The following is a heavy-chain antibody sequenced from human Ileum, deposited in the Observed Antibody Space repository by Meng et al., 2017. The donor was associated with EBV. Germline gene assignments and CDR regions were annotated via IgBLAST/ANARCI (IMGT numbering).Heavy chain of an antibody. Sequence: QLQLPELGPGLVKPSETLSLTCSVSGDSISNSDHYWNWIRRSPGKGLEWIASIYRSGSSYFDPSLKSRVSLSLDTSKNQFSLKLSSVTAADTALYYCARDPAYPRGLFDSWGQGILVTVSS. D-gene: IGHD3-10*01. J-gene: IGHJ4*02. CDR2: IYRSGSS. V-gene: IGHV4-39*07. CDR1: GDSISNSDHY. CDR3: ARDPAYPRGLFDS.